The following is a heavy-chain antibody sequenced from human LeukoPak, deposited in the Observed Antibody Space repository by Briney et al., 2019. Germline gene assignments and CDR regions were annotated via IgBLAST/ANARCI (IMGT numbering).Heavy chain of an antibody. J-gene: IGHJ4*02. Sequence: ASVKVSCKASGYTFTGYYMHWVRQAPGQGLEWMGWINPNSGGTNYAPKFLDSVTMTRDTSISTAYLELSRLTSDDTAVHYCARSSGYRGSGAYWGQGTLVTVSS. CDR1: GYTFTGYY. CDR2: INPNSGGT. V-gene: IGHV1-2*02. D-gene: IGHD5-12*01. CDR3: ARSSGYRGSGAY.